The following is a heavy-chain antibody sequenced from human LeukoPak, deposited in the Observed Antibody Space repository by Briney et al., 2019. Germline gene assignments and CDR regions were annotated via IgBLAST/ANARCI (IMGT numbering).Heavy chain of an antibody. V-gene: IGHV3-23*01. CDR1: GLTFSNYA. D-gene: IGHD3-16*01. CDR3: VELRY. Sequence: GGSLRLSCAASGLTFSNYAMSWVRQAPGKGLEWVSTISGSGFSTSYADSVKGRFTISRDNSKNTLDLQMNSLRVEDTAVYYCVELRYWGQGTLVTVSS. J-gene: IGHJ4*02. CDR2: ISGSGFST.